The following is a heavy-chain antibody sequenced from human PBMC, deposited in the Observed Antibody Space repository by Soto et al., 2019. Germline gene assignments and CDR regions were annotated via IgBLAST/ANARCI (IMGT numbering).Heavy chain of an antibody. Sequence: QVQLQESGPGLVKPSGTLSLTCAVSGGSISSSNWWSWVRQPPGKGLEWIGEIYHSGSTNYNPSLKSRVTISVDKSKNQFSLKLSSVTAADTAVYYCAREFRSYDSSGYYSKPKYYFDYWGQGTLVTVSS. J-gene: IGHJ4*02. CDR2: IYHSGST. D-gene: IGHD3-22*01. V-gene: IGHV4-4*02. CDR3: AREFRSYDSSGYYSKPKYYFDY. CDR1: GGSISSSNW.